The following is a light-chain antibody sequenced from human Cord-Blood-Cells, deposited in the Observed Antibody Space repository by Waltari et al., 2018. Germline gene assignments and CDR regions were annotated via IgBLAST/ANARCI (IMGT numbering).Light chain of an antibody. V-gene: IGLV2-14*01. CDR3: SSYTSSSTLV. CDR2: DVS. J-gene: IGLJ1*01. Sequence: QSALTQPASVSGSPGQSIPIPCTGTRRDVGGYNYVSWYQQHPGKAPKLMIYDVSNRPSGVSNRFSGSKSGNTASLTISGLQAEDEADYYCSSYTSSSTLVFGTGTKVTVL. CDR1: RRDVGGYNY.